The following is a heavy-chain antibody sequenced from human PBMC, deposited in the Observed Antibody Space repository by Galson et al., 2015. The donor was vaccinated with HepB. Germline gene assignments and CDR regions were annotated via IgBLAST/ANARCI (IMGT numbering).Heavy chain of an antibody. V-gene: IGHV3-23*01. Sequence: SLRLSCAASGFTFKSYAMSWVRQAPGKGLEWVSTISGSGGSTYYADSVKGRFTISRDNSKNTLYLQINTLRAEDTAVYYCARGGAARQSLGLWGQGTLVTVSS. CDR1: GFTFKSYA. J-gene: IGHJ4*02. CDR3: ARGGAARQSLGL. D-gene: IGHD6-6*01. CDR2: ISGSGGST.